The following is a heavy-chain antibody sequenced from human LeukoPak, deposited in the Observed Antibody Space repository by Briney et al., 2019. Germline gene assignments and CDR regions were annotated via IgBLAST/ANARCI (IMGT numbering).Heavy chain of an antibody. CDR2: ISSSSSYI. V-gene: IGHV3-21*04. D-gene: IGHD6-19*01. Sequence: GGSLRLSCAASGFTFSSYSMNWVRQAPGKGLEWVSSISSSSSYIYYADSVKGRFTISRDNAKNSLYLQMNSLRAEDTAVYYCARAVYSSGWLDLWGRGTLVTVSS. CDR3: ARAVYSSGWLDL. J-gene: IGHJ2*01. CDR1: GFTFSSYS.